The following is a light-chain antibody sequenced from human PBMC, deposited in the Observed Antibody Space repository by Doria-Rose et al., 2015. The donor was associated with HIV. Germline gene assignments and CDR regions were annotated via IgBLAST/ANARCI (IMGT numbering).Light chain of an antibody. V-gene: IGKV1-9*01. CDR1: QGISRY. CDR3: QQFDSFPRT. Sequence: TQSPSFLSASVGVRVTITCRASQGISRYLAWYQQKPGKASTLLIFGASTLQNGVPSRFSGSGSGTEFTLTISSLQPEDFATYYCQQFDSFPRTFGQGTKVELK. CDR2: GAS. J-gene: IGKJ1*01.